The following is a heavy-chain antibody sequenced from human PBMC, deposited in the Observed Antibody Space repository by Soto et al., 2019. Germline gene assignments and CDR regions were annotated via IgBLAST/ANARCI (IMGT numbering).Heavy chain of an antibody. CDR3: ARTYDILTGYYTHYYMDG. CDR2: MNPNSGNT. Sequence: ASVKVSCKASGYTFTSYDINWVRQATGQGLEWMGWMNPNSGNTGYAQKFQGRVTMTRNTSISTAYMELSSLRSEDTAVYYCARTYDILTGYYTHYYMDGWGKGTTVTVSS. V-gene: IGHV1-8*01. D-gene: IGHD3-9*01. CDR1: GYTFTSYD. J-gene: IGHJ6*03.